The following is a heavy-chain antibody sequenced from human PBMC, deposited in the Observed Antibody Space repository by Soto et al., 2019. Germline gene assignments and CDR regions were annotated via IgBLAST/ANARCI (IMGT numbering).Heavy chain of an antibody. V-gene: IGHV4-39*01. CDR1: GGSISSSTYY. CDR3: ARHGVDYGDYASYYYYGMDG. Sequence: QVQLQESGPGLVKPSETLSLTCTVSGGSISSSTYYWGWIRQPPGKGLEWIGFIYYSGSAYYNPSLKSRVTISIDTSKNQFSLKLTSVTAADTAVFYCARHGVDYGDYASYYYYGMDGWGRGTTVTVSS. D-gene: IGHD4-17*01. J-gene: IGHJ6*02. CDR2: IYYSGSA.